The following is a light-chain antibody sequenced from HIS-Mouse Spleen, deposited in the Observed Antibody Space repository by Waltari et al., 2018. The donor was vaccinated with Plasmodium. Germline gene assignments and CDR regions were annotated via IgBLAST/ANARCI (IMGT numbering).Light chain of an antibody. J-gene: IGLJ2*01. CDR1: KLGDKY. CDR2: QDS. CDR3: QAWDSSTVV. V-gene: IGLV3-1*01. Sequence: SYELTQPPSVSVSPGQTASIHCPGDKLGDKYACWYQQKPGQSPLRVIYQDSKRPSGIPERFSGSNSGNTATLTISGTQAMDEADYYCQAWDSSTVVFGGGTKLTVL.